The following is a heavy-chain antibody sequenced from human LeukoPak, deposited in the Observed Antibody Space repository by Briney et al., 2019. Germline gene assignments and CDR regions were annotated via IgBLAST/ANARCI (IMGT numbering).Heavy chain of an antibody. D-gene: IGHD3-10*01. J-gene: IGHJ3*02. CDR2: IRVYNGNT. V-gene: IGHV1-18*01. CDR1: GYTFTSYD. CDR3: ARDKRGAFDI. Sequence: ASVKVSCKASGYTFTSYDISWVRQAPGQGREGMGWIRVYNGNTDYTQNLEERVPLTTETTTSTAYMELRSLRADDTAVYYCARDKRGAFDIWGQGTMISVSS.